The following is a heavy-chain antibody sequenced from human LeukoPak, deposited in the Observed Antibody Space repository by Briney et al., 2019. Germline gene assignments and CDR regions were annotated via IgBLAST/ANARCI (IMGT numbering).Heavy chain of an antibody. Sequence: GGSLRLSCAASGFTFSSYSMNWVRQAPGKGLEWVSYIRTSPSVTNYADSVKGRFTVSRDNVENLVFLQMSSLRVEDTAVYYCVRDHRWAFDYWGQGTLVTVS. J-gene: IGHJ4*02. CDR3: VRDHRWAFDY. CDR1: GFTFSSYS. V-gene: IGHV3-48*01. CDR2: IRTSPSVT.